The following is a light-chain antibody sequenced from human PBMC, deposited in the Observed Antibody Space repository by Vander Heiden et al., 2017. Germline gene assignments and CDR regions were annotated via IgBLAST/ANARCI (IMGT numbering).Light chain of an antibody. Sequence: DIVMTQSPDPLAVSLGERATINCKSSQSPFYASNIQSRLAWYQQKPGQPPKLLIYWASTRQSGVHDRFSGSGSGTDFTLTISSLQAEDVAVYYCQQYYSSPWTFGQGTKVEIK. CDR2: WAS. V-gene: IGKV4-1*01. CDR1: QSPFYASNIQSR. J-gene: IGKJ1*01. CDR3: QQYYSSPWT.